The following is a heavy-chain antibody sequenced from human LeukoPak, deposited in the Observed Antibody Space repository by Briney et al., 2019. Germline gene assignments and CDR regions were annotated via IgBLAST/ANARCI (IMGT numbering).Heavy chain of an antibody. CDR2: IYTSAKT. J-gene: IGHJ3*01. CDR1: GASVSSSTYY. D-gene: IGHD3-3*01. V-gene: IGHV4-39*07. Sequence: KSSETLSLTCTVSGASVSSSTYYWGWIRQSPGKGLEWIGYIYTSAKTYYNPSLKSRVAILTDMSKNQFSLKMTSVTAADTAVYYCAKADNTWRWMERSPDAFDVWGRGTLVTVSS. CDR3: AKADNTWRWMERSPDAFDV.